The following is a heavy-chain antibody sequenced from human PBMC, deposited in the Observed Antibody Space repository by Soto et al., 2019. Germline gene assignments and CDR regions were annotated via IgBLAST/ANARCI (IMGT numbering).Heavy chain of an antibody. J-gene: IGHJ5*02. V-gene: IGHV2-26*01. CDR3: ARIPYCSGGSGYDWFDP. CDR1: GFSLSNARMG. D-gene: IGHD2-15*01. Sequence: QVTLKESGPVLVKPTEPLTLTCTVSGFSLSNARMGVSWIRQPPGKALEWLAHIFSNDEKSYSTSLKSRLTISKDTSKSPVVLTMTNMDPVDTATYYCARIPYCSGGSGYDWFDPWGQGTLVTVSS. CDR2: IFSNDEK.